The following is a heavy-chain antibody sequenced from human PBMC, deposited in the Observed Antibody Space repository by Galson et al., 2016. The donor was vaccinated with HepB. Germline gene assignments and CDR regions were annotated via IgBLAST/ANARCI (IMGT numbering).Heavy chain of an antibody. CDR1: GGSISSSGFY. V-gene: IGHV4-39*01. Sequence: SETLSLTCTVSGGSISSSGFYWGWIRQPHGKGLEWIGSIYYSGSTYYNPSLKSRVTISVDTSKNQFSLKLSSVTAADTAVYYCARRSITTMHVWGQGTTVTVSS. CDR3: ARRSITTMHV. CDR2: IYYSGST. J-gene: IGHJ6*02. D-gene: IGHD3-22*01.